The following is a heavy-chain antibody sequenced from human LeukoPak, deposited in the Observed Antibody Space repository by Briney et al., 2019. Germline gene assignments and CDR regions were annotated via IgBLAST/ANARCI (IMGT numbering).Heavy chain of an antibody. J-gene: IGHJ4*02. CDR3: ARGLGGSGSYYNQVYFDY. Sequence: SETLSLTCAVYGGSFSGYYWSWIRQPPGKGLEWIGEINHSGSTNYNPSLKSRVTISVDTPKNQFSLKLSSVTAADTAVYYCARGLGGSGSYYNQVYFDYWGQGTLVTVSS. D-gene: IGHD3-10*01. V-gene: IGHV4-34*01. CDR2: INHSGST. CDR1: GGSFSGYY.